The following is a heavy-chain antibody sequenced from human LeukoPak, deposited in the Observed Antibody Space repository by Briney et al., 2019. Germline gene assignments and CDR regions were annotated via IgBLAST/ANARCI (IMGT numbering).Heavy chain of an antibody. V-gene: IGHV4-30-2*05. J-gene: IGHJ4*02. CDR2: IYHSGST. CDR3: ASRPYNSSPFDY. CDR1: GGSISSGGYS. Sequence: SETLSLTCAVSGGSISSGGYSWSWIRQPPGKGLEWIGYIYHSGSTYYNPSLKSRVTMSVDTSKNQFSLKLSSVTAADTAVHYCASRPYNSSPFDYWGQGTLVTVSS. D-gene: IGHD6-6*01.